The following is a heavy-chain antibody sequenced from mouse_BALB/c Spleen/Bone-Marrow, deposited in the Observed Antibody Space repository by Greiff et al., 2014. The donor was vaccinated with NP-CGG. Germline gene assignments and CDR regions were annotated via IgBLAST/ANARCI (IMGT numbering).Heavy chain of an antibody. CDR2: ISSGGSNT. CDR1: GFTFSSYG. V-gene: IGHV5-6*01. J-gene: IGHJ4*01. Sequence: VQLKESGGDLVKPGGSLKLSCAASGFTFSSYGMSWGRQTPDKRLEWVATISSGGSNTYYPDSVKGRFTISRDNAKNTLYLQTSSLKSEDTAMYYCARHQRYYAMDYWGQGTSVTVSS. CDR3: ARHQRYYAMDY.